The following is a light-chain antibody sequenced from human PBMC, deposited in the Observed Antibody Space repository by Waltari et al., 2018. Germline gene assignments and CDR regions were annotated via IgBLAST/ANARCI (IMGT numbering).Light chain of an antibody. CDR2: GAS. CDR3: QHHVSLPAT. J-gene: IGKJ1*01. Sequence: EFVLTQSPGTLSLSPGERATLSYRASRRLSRSLAWYQQKPGQAPRLLISGASTRATGIPDRFSGSGSGTDVSLTISRRGPEDFAVYYCQHHVSLPATFGQGTKVEIK. V-gene: IGKV3-20*01. CDR1: RRLSRS.